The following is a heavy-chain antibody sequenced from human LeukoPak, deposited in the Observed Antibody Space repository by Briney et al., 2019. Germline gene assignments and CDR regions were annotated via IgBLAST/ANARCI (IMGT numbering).Heavy chain of an antibody. Sequence: PGGSLRLSCAASGFTFTMFSMNWLRQAPGRGLEWVSYISGSSSSTKYADSVKGRFTISRDNAKNSLYLQMNSLRVEDTALYYCVDLNAPLWGQGTQVTVSS. D-gene: IGHD2-8*01. CDR2: ISGSSSST. CDR1: GFTFTMFS. V-gene: IGHV3-48*04. J-gene: IGHJ4*02. CDR3: VDLNAPL.